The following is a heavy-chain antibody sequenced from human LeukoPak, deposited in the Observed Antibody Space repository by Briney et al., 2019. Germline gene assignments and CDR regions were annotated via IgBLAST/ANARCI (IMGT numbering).Heavy chain of an antibody. Sequence: GGSLRLSCAASGFTFSSYWMSWVRQAPGKGLEWVANIKQDGSERYYVDSVKGRFTISRDNAKNSLHLQMNSLRAEDTAVYYCARVGAMDPSFDYWGQGTLVTVSS. CDR3: ARVGAMDPSFDY. J-gene: IGHJ4*02. V-gene: IGHV3-7*01. CDR2: IKQDGSER. D-gene: IGHD1-26*01. CDR1: GFTFSSYW.